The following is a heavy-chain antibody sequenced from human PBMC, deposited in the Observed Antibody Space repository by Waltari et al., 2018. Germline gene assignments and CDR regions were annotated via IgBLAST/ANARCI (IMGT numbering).Heavy chain of an antibody. CDR3: ARSTKQWLPLGIIDY. V-gene: IGHV1-2*02. Sequence: QVQLVQSGAEVKKPGASVKVPCKASGYTFTGSYMHWVRQAPGQGLEWMGWINPNSGGTNYAQKFQGRVTMTRDTSISTAYMELSRLRSDDTAVYYCARSTKQWLPLGIIDYWGQGTLVTVSS. J-gene: IGHJ4*02. D-gene: IGHD6-19*01. CDR2: INPNSGGT. CDR1: GYTFTGSY.